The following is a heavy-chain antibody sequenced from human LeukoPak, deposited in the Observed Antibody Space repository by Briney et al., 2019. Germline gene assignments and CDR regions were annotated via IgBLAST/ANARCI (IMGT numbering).Heavy chain of an antibody. CDR3: ARDQGTTVTTFYYYYYMDV. D-gene: IGHD4-17*01. Sequence: GGSLRLSCAASGFTFSSYSMNWVRQAPGKGLEWVSSISSSSSYIYYADSVKGRFTISRDNAKNSLYLQMNSLRAEDTAVYYCARDQGTTVTTFYYYYYMDVWGKGTTVTVSS. V-gene: IGHV3-21*01. J-gene: IGHJ6*03. CDR1: GFTFSSYS. CDR2: ISSSSSYI.